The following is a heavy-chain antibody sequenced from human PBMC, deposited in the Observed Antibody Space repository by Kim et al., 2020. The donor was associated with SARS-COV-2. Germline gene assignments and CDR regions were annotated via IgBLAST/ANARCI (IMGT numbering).Heavy chain of an antibody. CDR2: ISGGSSGP. CDR1: GFTLRSNG. Sequence: GGSLRLSCAASGFTLRSNGMSWVRQAPGKGLEWVSDISGGSSGPFYADSVKGRFTISRDDSKDTVYLQMNSLRGEDTAVHYCVGHGGFSTWGQGTLVTVS. V-gene: IGHV3-23*01. D-gene: IGHD1-26*01. J-gene: IGHJ4*02. CDR3: VGHGGFST.